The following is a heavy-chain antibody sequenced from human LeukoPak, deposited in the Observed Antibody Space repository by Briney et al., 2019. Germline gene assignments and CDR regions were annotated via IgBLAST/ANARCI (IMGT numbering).Heavy chain of an antibody. D-gene: IGHD3-10*01. CDR2: ISYDGKSQ. CDR3: ARISGDRTWDY. J-gene: IGHJ4*02. CDR1: GFTSSSYA. V-gene: IGHV3-30*04. Sequence: GTSLRLSCAASGFTSSSYAMHWVRQAPGKGLEWVAVISYDGKSQSYADSVKGRFTVSRDNSRNTMFLQMNGLRDEDTAVFYCARISGDRTWDYWGQGTLVFVSS.